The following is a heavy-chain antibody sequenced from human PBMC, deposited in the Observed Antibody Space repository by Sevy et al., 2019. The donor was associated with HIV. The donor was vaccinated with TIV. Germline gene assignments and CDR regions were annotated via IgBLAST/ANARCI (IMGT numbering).Heavy chain of an antibody. CDR2: IYYSGST. V-gene: IGHV4-31*03. CDR1: GGSISSGGYY. J-gene: IGHJ4*02. D-gene: IGHD3-9*01. CDR3: ARTYYDILTGYYRLGHFDY. Sequence: SETLSLTCTVSGGSISSGGYYWSWIRQHPGKGLEWIGYIYYSGSTYYNPSLKSRVTISVDTSKNQFSLKLGSVTAADTAVYYCARTYYDILTGYYRLGHFDYWGQGTLVTVSS.